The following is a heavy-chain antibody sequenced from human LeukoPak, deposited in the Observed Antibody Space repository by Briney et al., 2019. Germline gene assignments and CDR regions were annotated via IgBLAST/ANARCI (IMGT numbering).Heavy chain of an antibody. V-gene: IGHV1-2*02. CDR1: GYIFTYYY. CDR2: INPNSGYT. D-gene: IGHD3-9*01. CDR3: ARVPSDILTGYHFDY. J-gene: IGHJ4*02. Sequence: ASVKVSCKASGYIFTYYYMHWVRQAPGQGLEWMGWINPNSGYTKYAQKFQGRVTMTRDTSISTAYMELNRLRSDDTAVYFCARVPSDILTGYHFDYWGQGTLVTVSS.